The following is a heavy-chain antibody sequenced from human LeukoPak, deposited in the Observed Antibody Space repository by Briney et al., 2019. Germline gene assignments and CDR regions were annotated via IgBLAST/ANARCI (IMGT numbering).Heavy chain of an antibody. CDR3: ARDSGTTGEVKFDP. J-gene: IGHJ5*02. V-gene: IGHV4-59*12. D-gene: IGHD3-10*01. CDR2: IYNSGST. Sequence: SETLSLTCTVSGGSISSYYWSWIRQPPGKGLEWIGYIYNSGSTTYNPSLKSRLTISIDTSKNQFSLKLSSVTAADTAVYYCARDSGTTGEVKFDPWGQGTLVTVSS. CDR1: GGSISSYY.